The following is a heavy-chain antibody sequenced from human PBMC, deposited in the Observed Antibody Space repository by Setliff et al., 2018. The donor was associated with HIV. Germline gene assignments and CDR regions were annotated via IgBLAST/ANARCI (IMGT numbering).Heavy chain of an antibody. CDR2: INPSSGAA. CDR3: AVPITRTDYEGLDY. V-gene: IGHV1-2*06. Sequence: ASVKVSCKASGYTFTAHFLHWVRQAPGQGLEWMGRINPSSGAADYAQNFQGRVTMTRATSMSTAYMEVSNLRSNDTATYYCAVPITRTDYEGLDYWGQGTLVTVSS. J-gene: IGHJ4*02. D-gene: IGHD4-17*01. CDR1: GYTFTAHF.